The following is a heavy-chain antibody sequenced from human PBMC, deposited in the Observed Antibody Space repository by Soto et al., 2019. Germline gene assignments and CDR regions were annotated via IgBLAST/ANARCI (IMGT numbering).Heavy chain of an antibody. CDR1: GFTFSSYA. V-gene: IGHV3-30*04. CDR2: ISHNGGST. D-gene: IGHD3-22*01. J-gene: IGHJ6*02. Sequence: PGGSLRLSCAASGFTFSSYAMHWVRQAPGKGLEWVAVISHNGGSTYYADSVTGRFTISRDNSKNTLYLQMNSLRAEDRAVYYCAKDGLYYYDSSGRFYYYGMDVWGQGTTVTVS. CDR3: AKDGLYYYDSSGRFYYYGMDV.